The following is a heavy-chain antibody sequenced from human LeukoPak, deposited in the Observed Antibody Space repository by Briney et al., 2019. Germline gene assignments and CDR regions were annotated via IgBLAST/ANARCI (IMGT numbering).Heavy chain of an antibody. J-gene: IGHJ4*02. CDR1: GFTFINYA. CDR2: TVGGRPDT. V-gene: IGHV3-23*01. D-gene: IGHD2-8*02. CDR3: TKAPVRSCTGTFCYPFDY. Sequence: GGSLRLSCAASGFTFINYAMSWVRQTPGKGLEWVSATVGGRPDTYHADSVRGRFTVSRDNSMNTLYLQMNSLRVEDTAVYYCTKAPVRSCTGTFCYPFDYWGQGILVTVSS.